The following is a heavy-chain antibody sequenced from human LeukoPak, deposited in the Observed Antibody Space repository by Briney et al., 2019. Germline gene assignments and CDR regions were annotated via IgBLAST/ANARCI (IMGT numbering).Heavy chain of an antibody. V-gene: IGHV3-11*01. D-gene: IGHD5-18*01. Sequence: GGSLRLSCAASGFTFSDYYMSWIRQAPGKGLEWVSYISSSGSTIYYADSVKGRFTISRDNAKNSLYLQMNSLRAEDTAVYYCARYGNSYAITGDAFDIWGQGTMVTVSS. CDR2: ISSSGSTI. J-gene: IGHJ3*02. CDR1: GFTFSDYY. CDR3: ARYGNSYAITGDAFDI.